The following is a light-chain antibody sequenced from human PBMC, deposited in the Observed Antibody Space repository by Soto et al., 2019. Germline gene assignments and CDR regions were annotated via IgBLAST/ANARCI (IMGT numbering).Light chain of an antibody. CDR1: SSDVSAYYY. CDR3: SSHAGSNNYV. CDR2: EVS. V-gene: IGLV2-8*01. Sequence: QSVLTQPASASGSPGPSFTIYCTGTSSDVSAYYYVSWYQQHPGKAPKLMIYEVSKRPSGVPDRFSGSKSGNTASLTVSGLQAEDEADYYCSSHAGSNNYVFGTGTKVTVL. J-gene: IGLJ1*01.